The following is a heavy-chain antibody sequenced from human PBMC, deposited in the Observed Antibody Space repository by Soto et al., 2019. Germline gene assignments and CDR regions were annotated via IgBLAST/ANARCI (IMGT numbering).Heavy chain of an antibody. Sequence: SVKVSCKASGGTFSSYAINWVRQAPGQGLEWMGGIIPIFGTANYAQKFQGRVTMTRNTSISTVYMELTSLRSEDTAVYYCARRKERSGPHYFDYWGQGSLVTVSS. CDR1: GGTFSSYA. CDR3: ARRKERSGPHYFDY. CDR2: IIPIFGTA. J-gene: IGHJ4*02. V-gene: IGHV1-69*05. D-gene: IGHD6-25*01.